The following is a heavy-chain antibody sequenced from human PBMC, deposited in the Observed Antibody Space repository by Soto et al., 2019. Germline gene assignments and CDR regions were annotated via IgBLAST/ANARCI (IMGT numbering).Heavy chain of an antibody. D-gene: IGHD1-26*01. V-gene: IGHV7-4-1*01. J-gene: IGHJ6*02. CDR3: ARVFGASHLDYYYYYGMDV. CDR2: INTNTGNP. CDR1: GYTFTSYA. Sequence: ASVKVSCKASGYTFTSYAMNWVRQAPGQGLEWMGWINTNTGNPTYAQGFTGRFDFSLDTSVSTAYLQICSLKAEDTAVYYCARVFGASHLDYYYYYGMDVWGQGTTVTVSS.